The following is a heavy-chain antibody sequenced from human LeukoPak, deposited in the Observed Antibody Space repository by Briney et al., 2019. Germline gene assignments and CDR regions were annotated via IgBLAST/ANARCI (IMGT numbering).Heavy chain of an antibody. D-gene: IGHD3-3*01. J-gene: IGHJ3*02. CDR3: ARVQSPYYDFWSGHAFDI. Sequence: ASVKVSCKASGYTFTSYGISWVRQAPGQGLEWMGWISAYNGNTNYAQKLQGRVTMTTDTSTSTAYMELRSLRSDDTAVYYCARVQSPYYDFWSGHAFDIWGQGAMVTVSS. CDR1: GYTFTSYG. CDR2: ISAYNGNT. V-gene: IGHV1-18*01.